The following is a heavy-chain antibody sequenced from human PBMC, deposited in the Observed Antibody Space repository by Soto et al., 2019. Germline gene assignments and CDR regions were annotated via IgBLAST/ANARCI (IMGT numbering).Heavy chain of an antibody. CDR2: INHSGSS. Sequence: SETLSLTCAVYGGSFSDYYWSWIRQPPGEGLEWIGEINHSGSSNYNPSLKSRVTISVDTSKNQFSLKLSSVTAADTAVSYCARGGVNWGQGTLVTVSS. D-gene: IGHD2-21*01. V-gene: IGHV4-34*01. CDR3: ARGGVN. J-gene: IGHJ4*02. CDR1: GGSFSDYY.